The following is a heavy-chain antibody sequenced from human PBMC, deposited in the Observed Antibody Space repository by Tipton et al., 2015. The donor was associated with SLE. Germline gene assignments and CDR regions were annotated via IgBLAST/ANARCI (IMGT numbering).Heavy chain of an antibody. D-gene: IGHD6-13*01. J-gene: IGHJ6*02. CDR2: IYYSGST. Sequence: LRLSCTVSGGSISSYYWSWIRQPPGKGLEWIGYIYYSGSTNYRPSLKSRVAISVDTSKNQFTLNLSSVTAGDTAVYYCAKESAGVAYHYTGRDVWVQGTTVTVSS. V-gene: IGHV4-59*01. CDR3: AKESAGVAYHYTGRDV. CDR1: GGSISSYY.